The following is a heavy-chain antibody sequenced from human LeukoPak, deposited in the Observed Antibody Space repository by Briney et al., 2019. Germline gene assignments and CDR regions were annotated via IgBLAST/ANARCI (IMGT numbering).Heavy chain of an antibody. CDR2: LSASGGLT. CDR1: GFTFSSYA. V-gene: IGHV3-23*01. D-gene: IGHD3-22*01. Sequence: GGSLRLSCGASGFTFSSYAMSWVRQAPGKGLEWVSGLSASGGLTYYADSVKGRFTISRDNSKNTLYLQMNSLRADDTAVYYCAKGGSSYSEMDYWGQGTLVTVSS. CDR3: AKGGSSYSEMDY. J-gene: IGHJ4*02.